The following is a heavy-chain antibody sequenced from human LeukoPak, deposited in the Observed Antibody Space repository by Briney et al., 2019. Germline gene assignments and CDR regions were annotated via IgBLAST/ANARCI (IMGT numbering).Heavy chain of an antibody. CDR1: GGSISSYY. J-gene: IGHJ5*02. V-gene: IGHV4-59*08. Sequence: PSETLSLTCTVSGGSISSYYWRWIRQPPGKGLEWIGYIYYSGSTNYNPSLKSRVTISVDTSKNQFSLKLSSVTAADTAVYYCARHEGPTYYYDTTWGQGTLVTVSS. D-gene: IGHD3-10*01. CDR2: IYYSGST. CDR3: ARHEGPTYYYDTT.